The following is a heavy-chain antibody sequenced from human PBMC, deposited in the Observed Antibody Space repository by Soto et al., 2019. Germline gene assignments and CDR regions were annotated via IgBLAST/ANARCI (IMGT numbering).Heavy chain of an antibody. CDR3: ARDWWWELSSPDDY. CDR2: IKQDGREK. V-gene: IGHV3-7*04. CDR1: GFTFSSYW. J-gene: IGHJ4*02. D-gene: IGHD1-26*01. Sequence: EVQLVESGGGLVQPGGSLRLPCAASGFTFSSYWMSWVRQAPGKGLEGVANIKQDGREKYYVDSVKGRSTISRDNAKNSLYLQMNSLRAEDAAVYYCARDWWWELSSPDDYWGQGTLVTVSS.